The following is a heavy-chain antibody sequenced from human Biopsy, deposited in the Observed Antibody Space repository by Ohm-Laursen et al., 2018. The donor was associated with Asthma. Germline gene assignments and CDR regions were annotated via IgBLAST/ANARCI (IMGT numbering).Heavy chain of an antibody. D-gene: IGHD7-27*01. J-gene: IGHJ5*02. CDR1: AYTFIGYH. Sequence: ASVKVSCKASAYTFIGYHLHWVRQAPGEGLEWMGRINPNGGATIYAQRFQGRVTMTRDTSISTAYMELSRLTSDDTAVYYCARVQKSPGDRWFDPWGQGTLVTVSS. CDR3: ARVQKSPGDRWFDP. CDR2: INPNGGAT. V-gene: IGHV1-2*06.